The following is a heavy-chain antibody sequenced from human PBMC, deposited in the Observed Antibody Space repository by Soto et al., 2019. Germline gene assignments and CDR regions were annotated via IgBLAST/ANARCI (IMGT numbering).Heavy chain of an antibody. CDR1: GGSISSGGYY. CDR3: ARVRYYDSSGYYYLDY. CDR2: IYYSGST. V-gene: IGHV4-31*03. J-gene: IGHJ4*02. D-gene: IGHD3-22*01. Sequence: SETLSLTCTVSGGSISSGGYYWSWIRQHPGKGLEWIGYIYYSGSTYYNPSLKSRVTISVDTSKNQFSLKLSSVTAADTAVYYCARVRYYDSSGYYYLDYWGQGTLVTVSS.